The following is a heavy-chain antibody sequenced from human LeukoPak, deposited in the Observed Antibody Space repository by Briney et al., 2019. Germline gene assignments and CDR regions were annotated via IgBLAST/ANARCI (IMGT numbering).Heavy chain of an antibody. V-gene: IGHV1-18*01. J-gene: IGHJ4*02. Sequence: GASVKVSCKASGYIFTSYGISWVRQAPGQGLEWMGWISTYNGNTNYAQKVQGRVTMTTDTSTSTAYMELRSLRSDDTAVYYCARAAISKDGSGYFYWGQGTLVTVSS. CDR2: ISTYNGNT. CDR3: ARAAISKDGSGYFY. D-gene: IGHD3-22*01. CDR1: GYIFTSYG.